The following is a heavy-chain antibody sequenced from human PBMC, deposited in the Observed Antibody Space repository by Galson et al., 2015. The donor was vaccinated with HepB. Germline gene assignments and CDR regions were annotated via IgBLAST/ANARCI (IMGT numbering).Heavy chain of an antibody. V-gene: IGHV1-69*13. J-gene: IGHJ4*02. CDR2: IIPIFGTA. D-gene: IGHD6-19*01. CDR1: GGTFSSYA. CDR3: ARAPVAGYYFDY. Sequence: SVKVSCKASGGTFSSYAISWVRQAPGQGLEWMGGIIPIFGTANYAQKFQGRVTITADESTSTVYMELSSLRSEDTAVYYCARAPVAGYYFDYWGQGTLVTVSS.